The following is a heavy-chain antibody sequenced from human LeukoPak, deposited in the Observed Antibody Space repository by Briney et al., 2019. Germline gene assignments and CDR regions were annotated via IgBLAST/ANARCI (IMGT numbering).Heavy chain of an antibody. J-gene: IGHJ5*02. Sequence: GSLRLSCAASGFTFSDYYMSWIRQAPGKGLEWIGEINHSGSTNYNPSLKSRVTISVDTSKNQFSLKLSSVTAADTAVYYCARGLGIAAALPSSGNWFDPWGQGTLVTVSS. CDR2: INHSGST. V-gene: IGHV4-34*01. CDR1: GFTFSDYY. D-gene: IGHD6-13*01. CDR3: ARGLGIAAALPSSGNWFDP.